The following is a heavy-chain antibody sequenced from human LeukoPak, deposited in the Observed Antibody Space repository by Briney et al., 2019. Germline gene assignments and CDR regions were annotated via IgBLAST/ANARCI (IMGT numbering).Heavy chain of an antibody. CDR3: ARSTMVRGKYYFDY. V-gene: IGHV1-18*01. CDR2: ISAYNGNT. J-gene: IGHJ4*02. D-gene: IGHD3-10*01. CDR1: GYTFTSYG. Sequence: VASVKVSRKASGYTFTSYGISWVRQAPGQGLEWMGWISAYNGNTNYAQKLQGRVTMTTDTSTSTAYMELRSLRSDDTAVYYCARSTMVRGKYYFDYWGQGTLVTVSS.